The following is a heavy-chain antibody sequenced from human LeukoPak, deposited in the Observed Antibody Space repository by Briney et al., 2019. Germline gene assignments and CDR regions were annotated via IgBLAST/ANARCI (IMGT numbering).Heavy chain of an antibody. CDR2: ISGSGNGT. J-gene: IGHJ4*02. D-gene: IGHD5-24*01. V-gene: IGHV3-23*01. Sequence: GGSLRLSCTASGFTFRTYAMNWVRQAPGKGREWLSGISGSGNGTYYADSVKGRFTISRDNSKNMVYLQMNSLTVEDAATYYCAKRTMSAFDSWGQGTLLIVSS. CDR3: AKRTMSAFDS. CDR1: GFTFRTYA.